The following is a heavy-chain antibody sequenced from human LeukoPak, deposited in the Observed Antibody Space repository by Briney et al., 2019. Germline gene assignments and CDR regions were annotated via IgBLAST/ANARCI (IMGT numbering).Heavy chain of an antibody. Sequence: PGGSLRLSCAASEFTFSSYAMHWVRQAPGKGLEWVAVISYDGSNKYYADSVKGRFTISRDNSKNTLYLQMNSLRAEDTAVYYCASLPVAVAGTYWGQGTLVTVSS. CDR3: ASLPVAVAGTY. V-gene: IGHV3-30*04. CDR1: EFTFSSYA. CDR2: ISYDGSNK. D-gene: IGHD6-19*01. J-gene: IGHJ4*02.